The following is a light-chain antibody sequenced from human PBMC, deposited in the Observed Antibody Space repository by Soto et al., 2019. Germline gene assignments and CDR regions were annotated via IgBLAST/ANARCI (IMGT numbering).Light chain of an antibody. CDR1: QSVNSY. CDR3: GQFVSSPPRT. CDR2: GVS. Sequence: EIVLTQSPATLSLSPWERATLSCMSSQSVNSYLAWYQHKPGQSPRLLIYGVSNRATGIPDRFSGSGSGTDFILTISRLEPEDFALYYCGQFVSSPPRTFGQGTKVDIK. V-gene: IGKV3-20*01. J-gene: IGKJ1*01.